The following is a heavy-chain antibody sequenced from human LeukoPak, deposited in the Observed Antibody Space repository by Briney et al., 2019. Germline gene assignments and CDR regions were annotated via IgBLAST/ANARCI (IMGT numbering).Heavy chain of an antibody. D-gene: IGHD3-9*01. CDR2: IYYSGST. Sequence: SETLSLTCTVSGGSISSYYWSWIRQPPGKGLEWIGYIYYSGSTNYNPSLKSRVTISVDTSKNQFSLKLSSVTAADTAVYYCARGGYDILTGYSIYYYYYYMDVWGKGTTVTISS. CDR1: GGSISSYY. J-gene: IGHJ6*03. CDR3: ARGGYDILTGYSIYYYYYYMDV. V-gene: IGHV4-59*01.